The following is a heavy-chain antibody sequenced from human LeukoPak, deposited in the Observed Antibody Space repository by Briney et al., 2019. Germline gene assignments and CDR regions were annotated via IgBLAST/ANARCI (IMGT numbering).Heavy chain of an antibody. J-gene: IGHJ4*02. D-gene: IGHD6-13*01. CDR3: ARDRSGSRGSSSPLHY. CDR1: GFTFSSYS. Sequence: GGSLRLSCAASGFTFSSYSMNWVRQAPGKGLEWVSYISSSSSTIYYADSVKGRFTISRDNAKNSLYLQMNSLRAEDTAVYYCARDRSGSRGSSSPLHYWGQGTLVTVSS. V-gene: IGHV3-48*04. CDR2: ISSSSSTI.